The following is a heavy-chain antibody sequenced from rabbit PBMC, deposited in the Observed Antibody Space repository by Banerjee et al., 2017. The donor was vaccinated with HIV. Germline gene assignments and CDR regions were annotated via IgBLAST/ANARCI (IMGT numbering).Heavy chain of an antibody. CDR2: IYTGSSGST. CDR1: GFSFSSSYY. CDR3: ARGPGSYTYAGYAYATLYSFNL. J-gene: IGHJ4*01. Sequence: QEQLVESGGGLVQPEGSLTLTCTASGFSFSSSYYMCWVRQAPGKGLEWIACIYTGSSGSTYYASWAKGRFTISKTSSTTVTLQMTSLTAADTATYFCARGPGSYTYAGYAYATLYSFNLWGPGTLVTVS. V-gene: IGHV1S45*01. D-gene: IGHD6-1*01.